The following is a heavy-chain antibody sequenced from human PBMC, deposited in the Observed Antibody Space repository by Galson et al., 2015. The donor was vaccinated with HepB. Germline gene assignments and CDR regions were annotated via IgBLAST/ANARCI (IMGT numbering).Heavy chain of an antibody. V-gene: IGHV3-23*01. CDR2: ISGSGDTT. CDR1: GFTFSIYG. CDR3: ARLKMFYYDSRGPGGFDI. Sequence: SLRLSCAVSGFTFSIYGMSWVRQAPGKGLEWVSVISGSGDTTYYADSVKGRFTISRDISKNTLYLQMNSLRAEDTAVYYCARLKMFYYDSRGPGGFDIWGQGTMVTVSS. D-gene: IGHD3-22*01. J-gene: IGHJ3*02.